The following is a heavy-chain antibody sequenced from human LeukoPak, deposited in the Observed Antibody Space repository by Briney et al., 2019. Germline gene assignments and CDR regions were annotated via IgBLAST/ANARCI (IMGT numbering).Heavy chain of an antibody. V-gene: IGHV3-20*04. CDR1: GFTFDDYG. D-gene: IGHD1-14*01. Sequence: GGSLRLSCAASGFTFDDYGMSWVRQAPGKGLEWVSGINWNGGRTFYADSVKGRFTISRDSANNLLYLQMNSLRGEDTAVYYCTRDRSRAEDDWGQGTLVTVSS. CDR3: TRDRSRAEDD. J-gene: IGHJ4*02. CDR2: INWNGGRT.